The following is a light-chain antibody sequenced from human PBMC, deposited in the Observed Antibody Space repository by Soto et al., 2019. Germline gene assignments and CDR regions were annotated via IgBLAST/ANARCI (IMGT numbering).Light chain of an antibody. CDR2: AAS. CDR3: QQYKSYPFT. Sequence: DIQMTQSPSSLSASVGDRVTITCRASQDISNHLAWFQQKPGKAPKSLIYAASRLQGGVPSKFSGSGSGTDFTLAISSLQPEDFATYYCQQYKSYPFTFGGGTRVEMK. J-gene: IGKJ4*01. V-gene: IGKV1-16*02. CDR1: QDISNH.